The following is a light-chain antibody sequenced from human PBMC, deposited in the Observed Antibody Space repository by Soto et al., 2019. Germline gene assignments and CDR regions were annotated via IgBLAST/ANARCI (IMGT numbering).Light chain of an antibody. V-gene: IGLV2-14*01. Sequence: QSVLTQPASVSGSPGQAITISCTGTSSDVGGYNYVSWYQQHPGKAPKLMIYDVSNRPSGVSNRFSGSKSGNTASLTISGLQADDEADYYCSSYTSSRYVFGTGTRSPS. CDR1: SSDVGGYNY. CDR2: DVS. J-gene: IGLJ1*01. CDR3: SSYTSSRYV.